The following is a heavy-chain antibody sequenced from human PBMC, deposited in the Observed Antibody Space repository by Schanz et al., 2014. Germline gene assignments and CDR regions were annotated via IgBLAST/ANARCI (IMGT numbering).Heavy chain of an antibody. V-gene: IGHV3-48*01. J-gene: IGHJ4*02. CDR1: GFTFSGYS. Sequence: VQLVESGGGVVQPGRSLRLSCAASGFTFSGYSMNWVRQAPGKGLEWVAYISSSSSTIHYADSVKGRFTISRDNSKNTVYIQMNSLRAEDTAVYYCARGGPAYYFDDWGQGTLVTVSS. CDR2: ISSSSSTI. CDR3: ARGGPAYYFDD.